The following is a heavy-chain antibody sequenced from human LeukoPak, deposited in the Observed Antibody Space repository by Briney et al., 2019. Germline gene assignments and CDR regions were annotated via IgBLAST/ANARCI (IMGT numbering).Heavy chain of an antibody. V-gene: IGHV1-46*01. J-gene: IGHJ5*02. Sequence: GASVKVSCKASGYTFTSYYMHWVRQAPGQGLEWMGIINPSGGSTSYAQKFQGRVTMTRDTSTSTVYMELSSPRSEDTAVYYCARGSQLLSDYNWFDPWGQGTLVTVSS. CDR3: ARGSQLLSDYNWFDP. CDR2: INPSGGST. D-gene: IGHD2-2*01. CDR1: GYTFTSYY.